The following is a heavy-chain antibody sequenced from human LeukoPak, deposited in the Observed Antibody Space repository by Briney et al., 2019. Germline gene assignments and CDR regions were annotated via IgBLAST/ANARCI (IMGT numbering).Heavy chain of an antibody. CDR1: GGSILSTNW. Sequence: PSGTLSLTCVVSGGSILSTNWWSWVRQPPGKGLEWIGEVHLNGATNYNPSVEGRVTMSIDKSKNHLSLEVISVTAAGTAMYYCTRESGAFSPFGFWGQGTLVTVSS. CDR3: TRESGAFSPFGF. CDR2: VHLNGAT. D-gene: IGHD1-26*01. V-gene: IGHV4-4*02. J-gene: IGHJ4*02.